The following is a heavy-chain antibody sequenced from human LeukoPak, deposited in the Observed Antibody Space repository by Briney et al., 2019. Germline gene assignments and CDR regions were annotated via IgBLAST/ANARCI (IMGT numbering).Heavy chain of an antibody. CDR1: GGSVSSGGYY. Sequence: SETLSLTCTVSGGSVSSGGYYWNWIRQPPGKGLEWIGYIHYTGSTNYNPSLKSRVTISVDTSKNQFSLNLNSVTAADTAVYYCARVYYSGSSTGFDYWGQGTLVTVSS. CDR2: IHYTGST. CDR3: ARVYYSGSSTGFDY. V-gene: IGHV4-61*08. D-gene: IGHD1-26*01. J-gene: IGHJ4*02.